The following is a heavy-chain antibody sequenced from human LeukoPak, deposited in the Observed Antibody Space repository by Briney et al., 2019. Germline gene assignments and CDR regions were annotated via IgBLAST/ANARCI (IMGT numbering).Heavy chain of an antibody. J-gene: IGHJ4*02. CDR1: GYTFTSYY. V-gene: IGHV1-46*01. CDR2: INPSGGST. D-gene: IGHD3-9*01. CDR3: ARPYYDILTGYYGYFDY. Sequence: ASVKVSCKASGYTFTSYYMHWVRQAPGQGLEWMGLINPSGGSTSYAQKFQGRVTMTRDTSTSTVYMELSSLRSEDTAVYYCARPYYDILTGYYGYFDYWGQGTLVTVSS.